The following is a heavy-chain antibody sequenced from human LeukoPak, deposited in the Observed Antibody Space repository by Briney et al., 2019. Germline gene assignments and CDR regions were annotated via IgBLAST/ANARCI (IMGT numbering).Heavy chain of an antibody. CDR2: IFPGDSDT. V-gene: IGHV5-51*01. CDR3: ARLRDNWEDY. CDR1: GYTFTSYW. D-gene: IGHD1-20*01. J-gene: IGHJ4*02. Sequence: GESLKISCNGSGYTFTSYWIVWVRQMPGKGPEWMGMIFPGDSDTKYSPSFEGQITISADKSISSAYLQWSSLKASDTAIYYCARLRDNWEDYWGQGTLVTVSP.